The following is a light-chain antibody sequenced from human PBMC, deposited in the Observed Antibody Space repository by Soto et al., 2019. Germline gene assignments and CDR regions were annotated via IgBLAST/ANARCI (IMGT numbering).Light chain of an antibody. J-gene: IGKJ1*01. CDR1: QSVINW. CDR3: QQYNHWLRT. CDR2: VAS. V-gene: IGKV1-5*01. Sequence: DSQITRSRSTLSASGLSIVNMACRSSQSVINWLAWYQQKPGKAPKLLIYVASTLEGGFPSRFSGSGSGTEFTLTISSLQYEDFAVYYCQQYNHWLRTFAQATKVDI.